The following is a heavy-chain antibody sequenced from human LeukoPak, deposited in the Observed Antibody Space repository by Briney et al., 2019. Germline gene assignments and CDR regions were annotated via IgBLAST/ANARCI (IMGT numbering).Heavy chain of an antibody. CDR1: GGSFSGYF. CDR3: ARGHPFTTVTTCYFVN. D-gene: IGHD4-17*01. Sequence: SETLCLTCAVYGGSFSGYFWSWIRQPPGKGLEWVGEINHSGSTNYNPSLKSRVTISVDTSKNQFPLKLSSVTAADTAVYYCARGHPFTTVTTCYFVNWGQGTLVTVSS. J-gene: IGHJ4*02. CDR2: INHSGST. V-gene: IGHV4-34*01.